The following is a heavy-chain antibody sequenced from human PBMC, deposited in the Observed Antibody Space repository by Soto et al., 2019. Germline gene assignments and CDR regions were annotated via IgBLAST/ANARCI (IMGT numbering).Heavy chain of an antibody. CDR2: ISGSGGST. D-gene: IGHD3-22*01. J-gene: IGHJ4*02. CDR1: GFTFSSYA. CDR3: AKAVYDYYYDSSGYYYGY. Sequence: EVQLLESGGGLVQPGGSLRLSCAASGFTFSSYAMSWVRQAPGKGLEWVSAISGSGGSTYYADSVKGRFTISRDNSKNTLYLQMNSLRAEDTAVYYCAKAVYDYYYDSSGYYYGYWGQGTLVTVSS. V-gene: IGHV3-23*01.